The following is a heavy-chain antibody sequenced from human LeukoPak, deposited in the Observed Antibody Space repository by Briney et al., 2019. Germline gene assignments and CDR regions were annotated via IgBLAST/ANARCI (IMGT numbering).Heavy chain of an antibody. CDR3: ANFLAYCGGDCYSEDAFDI. CDR1: GFTFSDYY. V-gene: IGHV3-11*04. J-gene: IGHJ3*02. D-gene: IGHD2-21*02. Sequence: GGSLRLSCAASGFTFSDYYMSWIRQAPGKGLEWVSYISSSGSTIYYADSVKGRFTISRDNAKDSLYLQMNSLRAEDTAVYYCANFLAYCGGDCYSEDAFDIWGQGTMVTVSS. CDR2: ISSSGSTI.